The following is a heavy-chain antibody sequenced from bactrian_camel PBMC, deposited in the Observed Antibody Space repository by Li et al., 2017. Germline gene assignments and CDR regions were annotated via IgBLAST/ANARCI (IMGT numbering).Heavy chain of an antibody. CDR2: YHLGGVT. D-gene: IGHD3*01. V-gene: IGHV3S53*01. Sequence: QLVESGGGSVQAGGSLRLSCVASGNTVSGVNCMGWFRQAPGKEREWVAHGYHLGGVTAYSDSAKGRFTISEDNAKNTVYLQMNNLRPEDTAMYYCAAALVSQNDCYSGSFRAGWGRGTQVTVS. J-gene: IGHJ4*01. CDR1: GNTVSGVNC. CDR3: AAALVSQNDCYSGSFRAG.